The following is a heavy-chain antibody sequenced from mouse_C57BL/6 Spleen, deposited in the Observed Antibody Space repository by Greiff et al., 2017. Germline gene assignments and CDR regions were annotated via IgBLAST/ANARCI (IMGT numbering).Heavy chain of an antibody. CDR1: GYTFTSYW. D-gene: IGHD1-1*01. V-gene: IGHV1-74*01. J-gene: IGHJ4*01. CDR3: AMTYGSSYGAMDY. Sequence: QVQLQQPGAELVKPGASVKVSCKASGYTFTSYWMHWVKQRPGQGLEWIGRIHPSDSDTNYNQKYKGKVTLTVDKSSSTAYMQLIILTSEDSAVYYCAMTYGSSYGAMDYWGQGTSVTVSS. CDR2: IHPSDSDT.